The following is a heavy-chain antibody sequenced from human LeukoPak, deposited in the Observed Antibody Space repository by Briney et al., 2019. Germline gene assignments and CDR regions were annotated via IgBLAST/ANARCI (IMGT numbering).Heavy chain of an antibody. D-gene: IGHD3-22*01. CDR1: GFTFSSYG. V-gene: IGHV3-23*01. CDR2: ISGSGGST. CDR3: AAPRVVVITSDYYFDY. J-gene: IGHJ4*02. Sequence: GGSLRLSCAASGFTFSSYGMSWVRQAPGKGLEWVSAISGSGGSTYYADSVKGRFTISRDNSKNTLYLQMHSLRAEDTAVYYCAAPRVVVITSDYYFDYWGQGTLVTVSS.